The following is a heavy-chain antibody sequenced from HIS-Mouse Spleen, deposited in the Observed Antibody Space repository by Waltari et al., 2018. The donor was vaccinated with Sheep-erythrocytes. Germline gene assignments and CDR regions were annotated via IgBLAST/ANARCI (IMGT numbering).Heavy chain of an antibody. CDR3: ARVSTYCSSTSCYHLYYYYGMDV. D-gene: IGHD2-2*01. CDR2: INPNKGGT. J-gene: IGHJ6*02. Sequence: QVQLVQSGAEVKKPGASVKVSCKASGYTFTGYYMHWVRQAPGQGLEWMGWINPNKGGTNYAQKFQGRVTMTRDTSISTAYMELSRLRSDDTAVYYCARVSTYCSSTSCYHLYYYYGMDVWGQGTTVTVSS. CDR1: GYTFTGYY. V-gene: IGHV1-2*02.